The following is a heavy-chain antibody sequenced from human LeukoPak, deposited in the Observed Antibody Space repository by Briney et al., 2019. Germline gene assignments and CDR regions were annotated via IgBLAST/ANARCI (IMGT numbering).Heavy chain of an antibody. V-gene: IGHV3-23*01. J-gene: IGHJ5*02. Sequence: GGSLRLSCAASGFTFSSYAMSWVRQAPGKGLEWVSAISGSGGSTYYADSVKGRFTISRDNSKNTPYLQMNSLRAEDTAVYYCAKDPHYYDNNGWFDPWGQGTLVTVSS. CDR2: ISGSGGST. CDR1: GFTFSSYA. CDR3: AKDPHYYDNNGWFDP. D-gene: IGHD3-22*01.